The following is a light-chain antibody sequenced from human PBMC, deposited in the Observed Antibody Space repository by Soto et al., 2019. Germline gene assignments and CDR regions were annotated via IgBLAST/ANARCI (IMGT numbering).Light chain of an antibody. V-gene: IGLV2-14*01. CDR3: TSSTSNSTPYV. Sequence: QSVLTQPASVSGSPGQSITISCAGTSSDVGAYTYVSWYQQHPGKAPKLMIYDVSNRPSGVSNRFSGSKSGNTAFLIISGLQAEDEADYYCTSSTSNSTPYVFGGGTKVTVL. J-gene: IGLJ1*01. CDR1: SSDVGAYTY. CDR2: DVS.